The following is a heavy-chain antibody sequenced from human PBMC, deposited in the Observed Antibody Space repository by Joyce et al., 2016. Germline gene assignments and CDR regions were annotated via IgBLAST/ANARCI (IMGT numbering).Heavy chain of an antibody. CDR2: ISNFGSPI. J-gene: IGHJ1*01. D-gene: IGHD3-9*01. V-gene: IGHV3-48*01. CDR3: ARGGENRTDWFFS. Sequence: EVELVESGGALVQPGGSLRLSCAACGFDVGGCSLTWVRQAPVKGLEWLSYISNFGSPIFYANSVRGRFTISRDNARKSLYLQMNSLRAEDTSVYFCARGGENRTDWFFSWGQGTPVTVSS. CDR1: GFDVGGCS.